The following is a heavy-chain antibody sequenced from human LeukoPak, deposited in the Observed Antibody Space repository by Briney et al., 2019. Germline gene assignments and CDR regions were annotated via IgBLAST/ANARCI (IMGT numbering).Heavy chain of an antibody. J-gene: IGHJ4*02. CDR2: IYTSGST. CDR1: GGSISSGSYY. D-gene: IGHD3-10*01. V-gene: IGHV4-61*09. Sequence: SETLSLTCTVSGGSISSGSYYWSWIRQPAGKGLEWIGHIYTSGSTNYNPSLKSRVTISVDTSKNQFSLKLSSVTAADTAVYYCAKGSDPFRWFGEFNVKLPRPIRHYYFDSWGQGTLVTVSS. CDR3: AKGSDPFRWFGEFNVKLPRPIRHYYFDS.